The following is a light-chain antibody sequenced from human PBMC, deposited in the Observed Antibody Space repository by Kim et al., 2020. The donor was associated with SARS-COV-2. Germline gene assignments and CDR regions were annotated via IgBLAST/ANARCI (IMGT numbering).Light chain of an antibody. CDR2: RNN. CDR3: AAWDDSLSGWV. J-gene: IGLJ3*02. Sequence: ELTQPPSASGTPGQRVTISCSGSSSNIGSNYVYWYQQLPGKAPKLLIYRNNQRPSGVPDRFSGSKSGTSASLAISGLRSEDEADYYCAAWDDSLSGWVCGGGTQLTVL. V-gene: IGLV1-47*01. CDR1: SSNIGSNY.